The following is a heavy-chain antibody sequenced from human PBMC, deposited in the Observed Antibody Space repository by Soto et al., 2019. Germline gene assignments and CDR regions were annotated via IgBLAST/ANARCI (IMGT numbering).Heavy chain of an antibody. CDR3: GRDLRTRAGDY. CDR2: IWYDGSEK. V-gene: IGHV3-33*01. Sequence: QVQLVESGGTVVQVGGSLRLSCAASGFAFHGYAMHWVRQAPGKGLDWVAVIWYDGSEKYYADSVEGRFTISRDNSKNTLYLQMNSPRVEDTAVYYCGRDLRTRAGDYWGKGTLVAVSS. CDR1: GFAFHGYA. J-gene: IGHJ4*02. D-gene: IGHD3-10*01.